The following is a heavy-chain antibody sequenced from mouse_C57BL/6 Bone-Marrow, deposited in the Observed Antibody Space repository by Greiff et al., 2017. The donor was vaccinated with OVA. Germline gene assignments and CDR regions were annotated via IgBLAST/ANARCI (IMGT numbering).Heavy chain of an antibody. CDR3: ARLRCNSLAY. D-gene: IGHD2-1*01. Sequence: QVQLQQSGAELARPGASVKLSCKASGYTFTSYGISWVKQRTGQGLEWIGEIYPRSGNTYYNEKFKGKATLTADKSSSTAYMELRSLTSEDSAVYFCARLRCNSLAYWGQGTLVTVSA. V-gene: IGHV1-81*01. CDR1: GYTFTSYG. J-gene: IGHJ3*01. CDR2: IYPRSGNT.